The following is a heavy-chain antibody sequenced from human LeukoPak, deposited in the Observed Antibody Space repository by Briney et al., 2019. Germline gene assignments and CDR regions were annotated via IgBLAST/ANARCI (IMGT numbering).Heavy chain of an antibody. CDR3: ARAHSYSTSSLLGY. D-gene: IGHD6-6*01. V-gene: IGHV7-4-1*02. CDR1: GYTFISYV. Sequence: ASVKVSCKASGYTFISYVMTWVRQAPGQGLEWMGWINTNTGNPTYAQGFTGRFVFSLDTSVSTAYLQISSLKAEDTAVYYCARAHSYSTSSLLGYWGQGTLVTVSS. CDR2: INTNTGNP. J-gene: IGHJ4*02.